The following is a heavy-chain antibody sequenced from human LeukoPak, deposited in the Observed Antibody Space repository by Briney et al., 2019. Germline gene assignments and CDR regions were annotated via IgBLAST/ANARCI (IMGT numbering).Heavy chain of an antibody. CDR3: ARAADYYYYYMDV. CDR1: GGSFSSYA. CDR2: IIPIFGTA. V-gene: IGHV1-69*05. Sequence: GASVKASCTASGGSFSSYAISWVRQAPGQGLEWMGGIIPIFGTANYAQKFQGRVTITTDESTSTAYMELSSLRSEDTAVYYCARAADYYYYYMDVWGKGTTVTVSS. J-gene: IGHJ6*03.